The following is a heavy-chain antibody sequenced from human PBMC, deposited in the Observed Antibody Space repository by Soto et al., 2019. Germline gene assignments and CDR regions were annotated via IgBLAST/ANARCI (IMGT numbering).Heavy chain of an antibody. Sequence: SETLSLTCAVYGGSFSGYYWSWIRQPPGKGLEWIGEINHSGSTNYNPSLKSRVTISVDTSKNQFSLKLSSVTAADTAVYYCARTRLWGSYHKRNWFDPWGQGTLVTVSS. V-gene: IGHV4-34*01. J-gene: IGHJ5*02. CDR1: GGSFSGYY. CDR3: ARTRLWGSYHKRNWFDP. D-gene: IGHD3-16*02. CDR2: INHSGST.